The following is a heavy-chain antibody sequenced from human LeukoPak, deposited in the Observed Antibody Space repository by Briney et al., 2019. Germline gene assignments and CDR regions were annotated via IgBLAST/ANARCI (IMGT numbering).Heavy chain of an antibody. CDR3: ARGGYCDILTGYYLFDY. Sequence: ASVKVSFKASGGTFSIYAISWVPQAPGQGREWRGWINPNSGGTNYAQKFQSRVTMTRDTSISTAYMELSRLRSDDTAVYYCARGGYCDILTGYYLFDYWGQGTLVTVSS. D-gene: IGHD3-9*01. V-gene: IGHV1-2*02. CDR2: INPNSGGT. CDR1: GGTFSIYA. J-gene: IGHJ4*02.